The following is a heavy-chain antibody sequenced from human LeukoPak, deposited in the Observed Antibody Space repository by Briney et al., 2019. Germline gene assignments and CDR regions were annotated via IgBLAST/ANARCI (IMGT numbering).Heavy chain of an antibody. D-gene: IGHD2-15*01. CDR2: ISAYNGNI. J-gene: IGHJ4*02. CDR1: GYTFGTYG. V-gene: IGHV1-18*01. Sequence: APVKVSCKASGYTFGTYGVTWVRQAPGQGLEWMGWISAYNGNINYAQEFQGRVTLTSDTSTSTAYMELRSLRSDDTAVYYCARAGTTSSSTPDFWGQGTLVTVSS. CDR3: ARAGTTSSSTPDF.